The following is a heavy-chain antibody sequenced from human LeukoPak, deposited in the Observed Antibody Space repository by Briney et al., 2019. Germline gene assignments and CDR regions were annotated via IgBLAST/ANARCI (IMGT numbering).Heavy chain of an antibody. J-gene: IGHJ5*02. CDR3: ARALGYSSSWSPFDP. CDR1: GGSISSYY. V-gene: IGHV4-59*01. Sequence: SETLSLTCTVSGGSISSYYWSWIRQPPGKGLEWIGYIYYSGSTNYNPSLKSRVTISVDTSRNQFSLKLTSVTAADTAVYYCARALGYSSSWSPFDPWGQGTLVTVSS. CDR2: IYYSGST. D-gene: IGHD6-13*01.